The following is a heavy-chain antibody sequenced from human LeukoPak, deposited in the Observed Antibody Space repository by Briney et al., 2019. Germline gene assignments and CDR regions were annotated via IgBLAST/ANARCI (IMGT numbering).Heavy chain of an antibody. V-gene: IGHV1-18*01. J-gene: IGHJ5*02. CDR3: ARTLATAYNWFDP. CDR2: ISAYNGNT. D-gene: IGHD5-24*01. CDR1: GYTFTSYG. Sequence: ASVNVSCKASGYTFTSYGISWVRQAPGQGLEWMGWISAYNGNTNYAQKPQGRVTMTTDTSTSTAYMELRSLRSDDTAVYYCARTLATAYNWFDPWGQGTLVTVSS.